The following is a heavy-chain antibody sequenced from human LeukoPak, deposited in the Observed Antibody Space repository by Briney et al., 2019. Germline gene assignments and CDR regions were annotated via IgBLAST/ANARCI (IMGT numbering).Heavy chain of an antibody. Sequence: SETLSLTCTVSGGSISNYYWSWIRQPPGKGLEWIGYIYYSGTTNYNPSLKSRVTISVDTSKNQFSLKLNSVTAADTAVFYCARGVYIAAAQYGYWGQGTLVTVSS. CDR2: IYYSGTT. D-gene: IGHD6-13*01. V-gene: IGHV4-59*01. CDR3: ARGVYIAAAQYGY. CDR1: GGSISNYY. J-gene: IGHJ4*02.